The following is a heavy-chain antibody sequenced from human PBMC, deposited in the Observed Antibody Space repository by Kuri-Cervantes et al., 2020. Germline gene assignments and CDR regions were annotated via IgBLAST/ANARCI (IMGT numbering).Heavy chain of an antibody. CDR1: GFTFSSYD. V-gene: IGHV3-13*01. J-gene: IGHJ6*02. CDR3: ARGAYCSGGSCYSRDYYGMDV. CDR2: IGTAGDT. Sequence: GGSLRLSCAASGFTFSSYDMHWVRQATGKGLEWVSAIGTAGDTYYPGSVKGRFTISRDNAKNSLYLQMNSLRDEDTAVYYCARGAYCSGGSCYSRDYYGMDVWGQGTTVTVSS. D-gene: IGHD2-15*01.